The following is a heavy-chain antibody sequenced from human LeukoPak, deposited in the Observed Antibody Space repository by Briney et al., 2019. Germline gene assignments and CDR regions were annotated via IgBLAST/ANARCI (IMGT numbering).Heavy chain of an antibody. Sequence: SETLSLTCTISGAYISSGDYYWTWIRQPAGKGLQWIGRIHTSGRTYYNSSLNSRVSISLEFSKNQFSLTLKSETAADTAIYYCTRVRPPTTSDYWGQGTLVIVSS. CDR2: IHTSGRT. CDR3: TRVRPPTTSDY. J-gene: IGHJ4*02. CDR1: GAYISSGDYY. V-gene: IGHV4-61*02. D-gene: IGHD1-26*01.